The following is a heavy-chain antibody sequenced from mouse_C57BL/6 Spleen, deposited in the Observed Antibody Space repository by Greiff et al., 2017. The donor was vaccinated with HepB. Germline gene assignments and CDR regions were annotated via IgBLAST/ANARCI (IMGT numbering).Heavy chain of an antibody. CDR3: ASSYYGSGYVDV. J-gene: IGHJ1*03. CDR1: GYSITSGYD. Sequence: EVQLQQSGPGMVKPSQSLSLTCTVTGYSITSGYDWHWIRHFPGNKLEWMGYISYSGSTNYNPSLKSRISITHDTSKNHFFLKLNSVTTEDTATYYCASSYYGSGYVDVWGTGTTVTVSS. D-gene: IGHD1-1*01. CDR2: ISYSGST. V-gene: IGHV3-1*01.